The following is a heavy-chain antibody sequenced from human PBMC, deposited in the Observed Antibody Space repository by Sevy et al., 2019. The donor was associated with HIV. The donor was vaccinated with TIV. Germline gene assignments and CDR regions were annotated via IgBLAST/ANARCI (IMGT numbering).Heavy chain of an antibody. Sequence: SGPTLVNPTQTLTLTCTFSGFSLSTSGVGVGWIRQPPGKALEWLALIYWNDDKRYNPSLKSRLTITKDTSKNQVVLTMTNMDPVDTAAYYCARVAQQITIFGVVISGPTDYWGQGTLVTVSS. CDR1: GFSLSTSGVG. D-gene: IGHD3-3*01. V-gene: IGHV2-5*01. J-gene: IGHJ4*02. CDR2: IYWNDDK. CDR3: ARVAQQITIFGVVISGPTDY.